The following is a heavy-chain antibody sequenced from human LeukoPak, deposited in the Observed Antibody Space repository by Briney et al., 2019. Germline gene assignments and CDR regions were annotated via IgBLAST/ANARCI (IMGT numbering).Heavy chain of an antibody. J-gene: IGHJ4*02. Sequence: GGSLRLSCAASGFTFSSYEMNWVRQAPGKGLEWVSYISSSGSTIYYADSVKGRFTISRDNAKNSLYLQMNSLRAEDTAVYYCALRGYNYGLFDYWGQGTLVTVSS. CDR3: ALRGYNYGLFDY. V-gene: IGHV3-48*03. CDR2: ISSSGSTI. CDR1: GFTFSSYE. D-gene: IGHD5-18*01.